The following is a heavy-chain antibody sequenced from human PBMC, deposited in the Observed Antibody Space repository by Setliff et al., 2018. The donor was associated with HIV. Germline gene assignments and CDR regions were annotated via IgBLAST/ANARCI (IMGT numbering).Heavy chain of an antibody. CDR1: GDSISSAAYY. CDR2: IYYSGST. V-gene: IGHV4-31*03. Sequence: SETLSLTCSVSGDSISSAAYYWSWIRQHPGKGLEWIGHIYYSGSTNYNPSLKSRVTISVDTSKNQFSLKLTSVTAADTAVYCCARDRSHPPYYMDVWGKGTTVTVSS. J-gene: IGHJ6*03. CDR3: ARDRSHPPYYMDV.